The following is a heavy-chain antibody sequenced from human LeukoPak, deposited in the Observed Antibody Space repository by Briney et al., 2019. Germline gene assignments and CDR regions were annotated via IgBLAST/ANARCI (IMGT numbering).Heavy chain of an antibody. CDR1: GFTFSSYG. CDR3: ARSMVRGPLPYYGMDV. CDR2: IRYDGSNK. Sequence: GGSLRLSCAASGFTFSSYGMHWVRQAPGKGLECVAFIRYDGSNKYYADSVKGRFTISRDNSKNTMYLQMNSLRAEDTAVYCCARSMVRGPLPYYGMDVWGQGTTVTVSS. J-gene: IGHJ6*02. V-gene: IGHV3-30*02. D-gene: IGHD3-10*01.